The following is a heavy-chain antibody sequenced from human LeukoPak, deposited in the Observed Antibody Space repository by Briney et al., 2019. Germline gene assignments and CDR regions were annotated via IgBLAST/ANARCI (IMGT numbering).Heavy chain of an antibody. CDR3: AKVIREVDMSYDY. J-gene: IGHJ4*02. D-gene: IGHD5-24*01. V-gene: IGHV3-23*01. Sequence: GGSLRLSCTASGFTFSSYAMNWVRQAPGKGLEWVSAISGSGDSTYYADSVKGRFTISRDNSKNTLYMQMNSLRAEDTAVYYCAKVIREVDMSYDYWGQGALVTVSS. CDR2: ISGSGDST. CDR1: GFTFSSYA.